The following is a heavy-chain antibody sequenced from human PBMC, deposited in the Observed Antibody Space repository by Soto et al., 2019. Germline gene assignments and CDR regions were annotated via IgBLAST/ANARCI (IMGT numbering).Heavy chain of an antibody. CDR3: ARSPTDEDWFDP. Sequence: TLSLTCAVSGGSISSGGYSWSWIRQPPGKGLEWIGYIYHSGSTYYNPSLKSRVTISVDRSKNQFSLKLSSVTAADTAVYYCARSPTDEDWFDPWGQGTLVTVSS. CDR2: IYHSGST. D-gene: IGHD4-4*01. V-gene: IGHV4-30-2*01. J-gene: IGHJ5*02. CDR1: GGSISSGGYS.